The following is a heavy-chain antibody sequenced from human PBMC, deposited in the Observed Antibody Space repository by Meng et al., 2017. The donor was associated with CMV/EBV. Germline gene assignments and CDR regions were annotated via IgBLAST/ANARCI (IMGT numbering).Heavy chain of an antibody. CDR2: INWNGGST. V-gene: IGHV3-20*04. D-gene: IGHD3-16*01. J-gene: IGHJ4*02. CDR1: GFTFDDYG. Sequence: GESLKISCAASGFTFDDYGMSWVRQAPGKGLEWVSGINWNGGSTGYADSVKGRFTISRDNSKNTVYLQMNSLRPEETAIYYCAKDLLLFGGANAYFDHWGQGTLVTVSS. CDR3: AKDLLLFGGANAYFDH.